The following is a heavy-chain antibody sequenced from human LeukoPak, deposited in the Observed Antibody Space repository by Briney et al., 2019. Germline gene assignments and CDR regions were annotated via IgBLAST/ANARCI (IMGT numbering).Heavy chain of an antibody. J-gene: IGHJ6*03. CDR1: GFTFSSHG. D-gene: IGHD2-15*01. CDR2: ITGSGGNR. Sequence: GGSLRLSCAASGFTFSSHGMNWVRQAPGKGLEWVSGITGSGGNRYYADSVKGRFTISRDNAKNSLYLQMNSLRAEDTAVYYCAREGGRYCSGGSCYSSYYYYYYMDVWGKGTTVTISS. V-gene: IGHV3-21*01. CDR3: AREGGRYCSGGSCYSSYYYYYYMDV.